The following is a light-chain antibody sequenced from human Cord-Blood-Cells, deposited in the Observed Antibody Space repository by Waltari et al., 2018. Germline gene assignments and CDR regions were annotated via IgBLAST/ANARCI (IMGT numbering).Light chain of an antibody. V-gene: IGLV2-14*01. CDR3: SSYTSSSTLV. Sequence: QSALTQPASVSGSPGQSITISCTGTSRDDGGYNSVPRYQQHPGKAPKLMIYDVSNRPSGVSNRFSGSKSGNTASLTISGLQAEDEADYYCSSYTSSSTLVFGGGTKLTVL. CDR1: SRDDGGYNS. CDR2: DVS. J-gene: IGLJ2*01.